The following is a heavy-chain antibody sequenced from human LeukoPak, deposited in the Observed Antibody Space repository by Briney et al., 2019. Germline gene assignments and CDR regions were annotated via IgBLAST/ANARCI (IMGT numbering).Heavy chain of an antibody. V-gene: IGHV1-2*02. Sequence: GASVKVSCKASGYTFTGYYMHWVRQAPGQGLEWMGWINPNSGGTNYAQKFQGRVTMTRDTSICTAYMELSRLRSDDTAVYYCARDPYYYDSSGYLNWFDPWGQGTLVTVSS. CDR2: INPNSGGT. J-gene: IGHJ5*02. CDR3: ARDPYYYDSSGYLNWFDP. D-gene: IGHD3-22*01. CDR1: GYTFTGYY.